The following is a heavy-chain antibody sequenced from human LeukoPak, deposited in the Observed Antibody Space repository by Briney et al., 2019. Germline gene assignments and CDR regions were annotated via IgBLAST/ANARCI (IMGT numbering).Heavy chain of an antibody. V-gene: IGHV4-59*01. CDR2: IYYSGST. CDR3: ARDGGGSRIGY. D-gene: IGHD6-25*01. J-gene: IGHJ4*02. Sequence: PSETLSLTCTVSGGSISSYYWSWIRQPPGKGLEWIGYIYYSGSTNYNPSLKSRVTISVDTSKNQFSLKLSSVTAADTAVYYCARDGGGSRIGYWGQGTLVTVSS. CDR1: GGSISSYY.